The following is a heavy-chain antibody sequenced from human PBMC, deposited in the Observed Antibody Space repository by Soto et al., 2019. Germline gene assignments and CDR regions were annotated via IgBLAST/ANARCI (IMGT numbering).Heavy chain of an antibody. D-gene: IGHD2-15*01. Sequence: QVQLQESGPGLVKPSQTLSLTCTVSGGSISSGGYYWSWIRQHPGKGLEWIGYIYYSGSTYYNPSLKSRATISVDTSKNQFSLKLSSVTAADTAVYYCARGVVHYRENWFDPWGQGTLVTVSS. CDR2: IYYSGST. J-gene: IGHJ5*02. CDR1: GGSISSGGYY. CDR3: ARGVVHYRENWFDP. V-gene: IGHV4-31*03.